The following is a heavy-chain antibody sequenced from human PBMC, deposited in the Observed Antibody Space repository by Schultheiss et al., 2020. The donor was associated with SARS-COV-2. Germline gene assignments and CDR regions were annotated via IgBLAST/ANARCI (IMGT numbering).Heavy chain of an antibody. J-gene: IGHJ4*02. V-gene: IGHV4-59*08. D-gene: IGHD5-18*01. CDR2: VYYSGST. CDR1: GGSISSYY. Sequence: SETLSLTCAVSGGSISSYYWSWIRQPPGKGLEWIGTVYYSGSTNYNPSLKSRVTISVDTSKNQFSLKLSSVTAADTAVYYCARSGNSYGSLDYWGQGTLVTVSS. CDR3: ARSGNSYGSLDY.